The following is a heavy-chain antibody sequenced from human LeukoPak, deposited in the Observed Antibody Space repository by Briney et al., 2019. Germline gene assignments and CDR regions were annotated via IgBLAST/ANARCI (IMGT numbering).Heavy chain of an antibody. J-gene: IGHJ4*02. CDR2: IYHSGST. V-gene: IGHV4-38-2*02. CDR1: GYSISSGYY. Sequence: PSETLSLTCAVSGYSISSGYYWGWIRQPPGKGLEWIGSIYHSGSTYYNPSLKRRLTRSVHTSKNQFSPKLSSVTAADTAVYYCARDRWFGELAPLDYWGQGTLVTVSS. CDR3: ARDRWFGELAPLDY. D-gene: IGHD3-10*01.